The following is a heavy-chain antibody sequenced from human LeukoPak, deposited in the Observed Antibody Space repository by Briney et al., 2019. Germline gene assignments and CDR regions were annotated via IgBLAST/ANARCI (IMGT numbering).Heavy chain of an antibody. CDR2: LSKSGNT. Sequence: KPSETLSLTCTVSGGSISSYYWSWIPLPPGKGLEWIGYLSKSGNTNYSPSLKSRVTIFGDTSKNQFFLKLSSVTAADTAMYYCARARYVNSFYAFDIWGQGTLVTVSS. J-gene: IGHJ3*02. D-gene: IGHD3-9*01. CDR1: GGSISSYY. V-gene: IGHV4-59*01. CDR3: ARARYVNSFYAFDI.